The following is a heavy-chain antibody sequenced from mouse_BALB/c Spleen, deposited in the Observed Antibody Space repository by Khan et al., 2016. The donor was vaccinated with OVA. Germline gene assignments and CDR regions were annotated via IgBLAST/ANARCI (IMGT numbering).Heavy chain of an antibody. Sequence: VQLQESGPGLVAPSQSLSITCTVSEFSLTTYGIHWVRQPPGKGLEWLIVIWSDGASTYNSALKSRLSISKDNSKSQVFLKMNSLQTDDTAMYYCARGNFYAMDYWGQGTSVTVSS. CDR1: EFSLTTYG. D-gene: IGHD2-1*01. J-gene: IGHJ4*01. CDR2: IWSDGAS. V-gene: IGHV2-6*02. CDR3: ARGNFYAMDY.